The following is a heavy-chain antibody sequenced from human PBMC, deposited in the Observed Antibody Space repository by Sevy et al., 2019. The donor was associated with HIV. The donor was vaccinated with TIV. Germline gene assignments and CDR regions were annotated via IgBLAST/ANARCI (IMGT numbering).Heavy chain of an antibody. CDR3: ARRLRGYSYGTFDY. V-gene: IGHV4-34*01. CDR2: INHSGST. Sequence: SETLSLTCAVYGGSFSGYYWSWIRQPPGKGLEWIGEINHSGSTNYNPSLKSRVTISVDTSKNQFSLKLSSVTTADTAVYYCARRLRGYSYGTFDYWGQGTLVTVSS. CDR1: GGSFSGYY. J-gene: IGHJ4*02. D-gene: IGHD5-18*01.